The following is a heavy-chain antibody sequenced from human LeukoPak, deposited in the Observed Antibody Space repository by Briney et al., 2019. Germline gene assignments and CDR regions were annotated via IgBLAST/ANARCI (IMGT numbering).Heavy chain of an antibody. J-gene: IGHJ3*02. Sequence: ASVTVSCKASGDTFTSYAMHWVRHAPGQRLEWMGWINAGNGNTKYSQKSQDRVTITRETSASTAYMELRSLRSEDTAVYYCSRVRHWNSADAFDIGSQATMVTV. D-gene: IGHD1-7*01. CDR2: INAGNGNT. CDR3: SRVRHWNSADAFDI. V-gene: IGHV1-3*01. CDR1: GDTFTSYA.